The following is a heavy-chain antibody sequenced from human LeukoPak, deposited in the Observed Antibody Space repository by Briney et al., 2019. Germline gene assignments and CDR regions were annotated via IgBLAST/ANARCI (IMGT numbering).Heavy chain of an antibody. J-gene: IGHJ4*02. CDR2: ISWNSGSI. Sequence: PGGSLRLSCAASGFTFDDYAMHWVRQAPGKGLEWVSGISWNSGSIGYADSVKGRFTISRDNAKNSLYLQMNTLRAEDTAVYFCSTATYGSGYHYFESWGQGTLVTVSS. CDR3: STATYGSGYHYFES. V-gene: IGHV3-9*01. D-gene: IGHD5-18*01. CDR1: GFTFDDYA.